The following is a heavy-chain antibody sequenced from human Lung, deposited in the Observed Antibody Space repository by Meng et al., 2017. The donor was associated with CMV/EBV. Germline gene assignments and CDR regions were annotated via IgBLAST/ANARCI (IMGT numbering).Heavy chain of an antibody. CDR3: ARDGSLNGPNYYYYNGVDV. CDR1: GHTFTEYD. D-gene: IGHD3-10*01. J-gene: IGHJ6*01. Sequence: ASVKVSCKASGHTFTEYDINWVRQAPGQGLEWMGRINPYGGGTNYAQKFQGRVTMTRDTSTDTAYMELSRLTSDDTAVYYCARDGSLNGPNYYYYNGVDVWGLGTTVTVSS. V-gene: IGHV1-2*06. CDR2: INPYGGGT.